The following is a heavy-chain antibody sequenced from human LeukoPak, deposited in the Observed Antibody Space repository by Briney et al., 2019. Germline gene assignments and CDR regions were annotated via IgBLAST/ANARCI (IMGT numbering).Heavy chain of an antibody. CDR3: AADCSGGSCYRYGMDV. V-gene: IGHV4-31*03. CDR1: GGSISSGGYY. J-gene: IGHJ6*02. CDR2: IYYSGST. Sequence: SETLSLTCTVSGGSISSGGYYWSWIRQHPGKGLEWIGYIYYSGSTYYNPSLKSRVTISVDTSKNQFSLKLSSVTAADTAVYYCAADCSGGSCYRYGMDVRGQGTTVTVSS. D-gene: IGHD2-15*01.